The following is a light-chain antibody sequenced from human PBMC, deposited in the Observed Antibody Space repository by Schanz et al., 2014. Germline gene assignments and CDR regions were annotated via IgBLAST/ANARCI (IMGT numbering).Light chain of an antibody. CDR2: DVS. CDR1: SSDVGGYNF. Sequence: QSALTQPASVSGSPGQSITISCTGSSSDVGGYNFVSWYQHHPGQAPKLLIYDVSKRPSGVSNRFSGSKSGNTASLTISGLQADDEADYYCCSFAGSSTLVFGGGTKLTVL. CDR3: CSFAGSSTLV. V-gene: IGLV2-23*02. J-gene: IGLJ3*02.